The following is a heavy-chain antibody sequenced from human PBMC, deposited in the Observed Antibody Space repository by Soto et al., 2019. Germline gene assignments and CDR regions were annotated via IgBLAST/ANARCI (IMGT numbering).Heavy chain of an antibody. J-gene: IGHJ4*02. V-gene: IGHV4-31*03. D-gene: IGHD3-10*01. Sequence: QVQLQESGPGLVKPSQTLSLTCTVSGGSISSGGYYWSWIRQHPGKGLEWIGYIYYSGSTYCNPSLKSRVTISVDTSKNQFSLKLSAVTAADTAVYYWARGDMVRGVTQFDYWGQGTLVTVSS. CDR2: IYYSGST. CDR3: ARGDMVRGVTQFDY. CDR1: GGSISSGGYY.